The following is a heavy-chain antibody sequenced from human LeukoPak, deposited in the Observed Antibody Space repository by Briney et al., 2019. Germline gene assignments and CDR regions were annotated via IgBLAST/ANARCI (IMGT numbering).Heavy chain of an antibody. Sequence: SETLSLTCSVSGGSIRSSSYYWAWHRQPPGEGLEWIGSIYSSGFTSYKPSLKSRLTISVDTSKNQFSLKLSSVTAADTAVYYCATPYGYGGNLVIYWGQGTLVTVSS. J-gene: IGHJ4*02. D-gene: IGHD4-23*01. V-gene: IGHV4-39*01. CDR1: GGSIRSSSYY. CDR2: IYSSGFT. CDR3: ATPYGYGGNLVIY.